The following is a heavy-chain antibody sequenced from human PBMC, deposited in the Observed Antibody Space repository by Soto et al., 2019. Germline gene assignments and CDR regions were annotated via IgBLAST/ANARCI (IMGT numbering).Heavy chain of an antibody. D-gene: IGHD3-16*01. CDR1: GGSFSGYY. J-gene: IGHJ6*02. CDR3: ARLALAALRYVRYYYYGMDV. CDR2: INHSGST. Sequence: SETLSLTCAVYGGSFSGYYWSWIRQPPGKGLEWIGEINHSGSTNYNPSLKSRVTISVDTSKNQFSLKLSSVTAADTAVYYCARLALAALRYVRYYYYGMDVGGQGTTVTGSS. V-gene: IGHV4-34*01.